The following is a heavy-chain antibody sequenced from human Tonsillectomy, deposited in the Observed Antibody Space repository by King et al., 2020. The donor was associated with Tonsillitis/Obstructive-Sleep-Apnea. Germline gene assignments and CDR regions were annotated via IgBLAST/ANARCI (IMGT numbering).Heavy chain of an antibody. CDR1: EFTVSYNY. CDR3: ASRDYYDSSGYNDAFDI. CDR2: IYSGGST. V-gene: IGHV3-53*01. J-gene: IGHJ3*02. Sequence: VQLVESGGGLIQPGGSLRLSCAASEFTVSYNYMSWVRQAPGKGLEWVSVIYSGGSTYYADSVKGRFTISRDNSKNTLYHQMNSLRAEDTAVYYCASRDYYDSSGYNDAFDIWGQGTMVTVSS. D-gene: IGHD3-22*01.